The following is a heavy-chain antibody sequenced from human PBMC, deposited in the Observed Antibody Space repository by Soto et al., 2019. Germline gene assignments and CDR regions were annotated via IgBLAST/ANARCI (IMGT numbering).Heavy chain of an antibody. Sequence: SETLSLTCAVYGGSFSGYYWSWIRQPPGKGLEWIGEINHSGSTNYNPSLKSRVTISVDTSKNQFSLKLSSVTAADTAVYYCARGSPTYSSGWYSGCFDPWGQGTLVTVSS. CDR3: ARGSPTYSSGWYSGCFDP. V-gene: IGHV4-34*01. J-gene: IGHJ5*02. CDR1: GGSFSGYY. D-gene: IGHD6-19*01. CDR2: INHSGST.